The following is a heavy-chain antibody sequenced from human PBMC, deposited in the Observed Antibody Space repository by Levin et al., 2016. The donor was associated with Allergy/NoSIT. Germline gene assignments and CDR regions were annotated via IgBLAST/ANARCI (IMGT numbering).Heavy chain of an antibody. Sequence: SETLSLTCTVSGGSISSYYWSWIRQPPGKGLEWIGYIYYSGSTNYNPSLKSRVTISVDTSKNQFSLKLSSVTAADTAVYYCARNNLDILTGYYTPYYYYYGMDVWGQGTTVTVSS. J-gene: IGHJ6*02. CDR2: IYYSGST. V-gene: IGHV4-59*08. CDR1: GGSISSYY. D-gene: IGHD3-9*01. CDR3: ARNNLDILTGYYTPYYYYYGMDV.